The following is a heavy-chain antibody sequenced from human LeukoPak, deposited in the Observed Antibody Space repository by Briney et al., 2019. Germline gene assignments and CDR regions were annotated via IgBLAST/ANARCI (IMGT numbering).Heavy chain of an antibody. Sequence: GRSLRLSCAASGFTFRNYAMSWVRQAPGKGLQWVSGISGSGDSAYYADSVKGRFTISRDNSKNTLYLQLNSLRVEDTAIYYCAKDGASYTSSHTFWGQGTLVTVSS. CDR1: GFTFRNYA. CDR2: ISGSGDSA. J-gene: IGHJ4*02. V-gene: IGHV3-23*01. CDR3: AKDGASYTSSHTF. D-gene: IGHD6-13*01.